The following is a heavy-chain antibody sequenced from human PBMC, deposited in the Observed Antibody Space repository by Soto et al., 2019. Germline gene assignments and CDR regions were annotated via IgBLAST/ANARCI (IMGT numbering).Heavy chain of an antibody. CDR1: GYTFTSYE. CDR3: ARGKLLWFGELLR. D-gene: IGHD3-10*01. Sequence: QVQLVQSGAEVKKPGASVKVSCKASGYTFTSYEINWVRQATGQGLEWMGWMNPNSGDTGYAQKFQGRVTMTRNTSISTAYMELSSMRSEDTAVYYCARGKLLWFGELLRWGQGTLVTVSS. J-gene: IGHJ4*02. CDR2: MNPNSGDT. V-gene: IGHV1-8*01.